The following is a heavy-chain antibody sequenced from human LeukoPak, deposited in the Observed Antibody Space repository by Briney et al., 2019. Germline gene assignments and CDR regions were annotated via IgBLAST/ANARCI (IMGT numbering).Heavy chain of an antibody. V-gene: IGHV4-30-4*08. J-gene: IGHJ4*02. Sequence: SETLSLTCTVSGGSISSGDYYWSWIRQPPGKGLEWIGYIYYSGSTYYNPSLKSRVTISVDTSKNQFSLKLSSVTAADTAVYYCARDPVPAAVPFDYWGQGTLDTVSS. CDR3: ARDPVPAAVPFDY. CDR1: GGSISSGDYY. D-gene: IGHD2-2*01. CDR2: IYYSGST.